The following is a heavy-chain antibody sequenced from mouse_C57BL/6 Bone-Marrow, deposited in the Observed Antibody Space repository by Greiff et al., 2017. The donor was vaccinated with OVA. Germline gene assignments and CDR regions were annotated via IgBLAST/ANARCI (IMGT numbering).Heavy chain of an antibody. D-gene: IGHD2-1*01. CDR1: GYSFTGYY. CDR3: ARGLYYGNPFDV. V-gene: IGHV1-42*01. Sequence: VQLQQSGPELVKPGASVKISCKASGYSFTGYYMNWVKQSPEKSLEWIGEINPSTGGTTYNQKFKAQATLTVDKSSSTAYMQLKSLTSEDSAVYYCARGLYYGNPFDVWGTGTTVTVSS. CDR2: INPSTGGT. J-gene: IGHJ1*03.